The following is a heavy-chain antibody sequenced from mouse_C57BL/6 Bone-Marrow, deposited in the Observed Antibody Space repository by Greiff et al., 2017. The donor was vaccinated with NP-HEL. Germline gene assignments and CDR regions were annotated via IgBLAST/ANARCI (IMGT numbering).Heavy chain of an antibody. CDR2: IDPETGGT. V-gene: IGHV1-15*01. CDR3: TRYGYDVPSWFAY. D-gene: IGHD2-2*01. J-gene: IGHJ3*01. CDR1: GYTFTDYE. Sequence: VKLMESGAELVRPGASVTLSCKASGYTFTDYEMHWVKQTPVHGLEWIGAIDPETGGTAYNQKFKGKAILTADKSSSTAYMELRSLTSEDSAVYYCTRYGYDVPSWFAYWGQGTLVTVSA.